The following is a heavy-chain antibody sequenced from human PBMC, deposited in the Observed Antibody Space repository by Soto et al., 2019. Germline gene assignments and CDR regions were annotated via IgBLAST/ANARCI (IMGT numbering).Heavy chain of an antibody. CDR1: GFSLSSSGVG. J-gene: IGHJ5*02. Sequence: QITLRESGPTLVKPTETLTLTCTFSGFSLSSSGVGVGWIRQPPGGALEWLALIYWDDDERYNPSLKNRLTIPKDTSKNQVVLIMTNVAPVDTGTYYCAHHSLAWFDPWGPGTLVTVSS. CDR2: IYWDDDE. V-gene: IGHV2-5*02. CDR3: AHHSLAWFDP. D-gene: IGHD3-16*01.